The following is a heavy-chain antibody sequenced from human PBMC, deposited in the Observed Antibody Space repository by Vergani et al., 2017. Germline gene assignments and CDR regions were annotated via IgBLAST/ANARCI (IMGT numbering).Heavy chain of an antibody. Sequence: EVQLVESGGGLVQPGGSLRLSCAASGATFSSYAMNWVRQAPGKGLEWVSYISRSSSTIYYADSEKGRFTISRDNAKNSLHLQMNNWRAEATAVYYCAGQSRDVFCTNRVCPLVYWGQRALVTVSA. CDR2: ISRSSSTI. CDR3: AGQSRDVFCTNRVCPLVY. J-gene: IGHJ4*02. V-gene: IGHV3-48*01. D-gene: IGHD2-8*01. CDR1: GATFSSYA.